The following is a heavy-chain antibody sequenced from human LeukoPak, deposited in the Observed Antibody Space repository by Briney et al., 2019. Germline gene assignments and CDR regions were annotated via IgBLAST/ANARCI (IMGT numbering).Heavy chain of an antibody. CDR1: GGSISSYY. V-gene: IGHV4-4*07. D-gene: IGHD5-24*01. CDR2: IYTCGST. CDR3: ARDGYNQFDY. J-gene: IGHJ4*02. Sequence: SVTLSLTCTVSGGSISSYYWSWIRQPAGKGLEWIGHIYTCGSTNYNPSLKSRVTMSVDTSKNQFSLKLSSVTAADTAVYYCARDGYNQFDYWGQGTLVTVSS.